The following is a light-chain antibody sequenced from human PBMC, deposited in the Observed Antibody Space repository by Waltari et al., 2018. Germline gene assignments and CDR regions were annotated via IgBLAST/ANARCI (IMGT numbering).Light chain of an antibody. Sequence: DIVMTQSPDSLAVSLGERATINCKSSQSVVHRSNMRNHLAWYQHKRGQPPKPIIYWASTRESGVPDRFSGSGSGTDFTLTINRLQPEDAAVYYCQQYYTSPALTFGGGTTVEIK. V-gene: IGKV4-1*01. CDR1: QSVVHRSNMRNH. CDR2: WAS. J-gene: IGKJ4*01. CDR3: QQYYTSPALT.